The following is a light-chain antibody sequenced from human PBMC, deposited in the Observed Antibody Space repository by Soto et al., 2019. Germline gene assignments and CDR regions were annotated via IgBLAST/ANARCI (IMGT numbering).Light chain of an antibody. V-gene: IGKV3-15*01. CDR3: QQYNNWPRT. J-gene: IGKJ1*01. Sequence: EIVMTQSPATLSVSPGERATLSCRASQSVSSNLAWYQQKPGQAPRLLIYGASTRATGIPARFSGSGSGTDFTLTISSLQSEDFAIYSCQQYNNWPRTFGQGTKVDIK. CDR2: GAS. CDR1: QSVSSN.